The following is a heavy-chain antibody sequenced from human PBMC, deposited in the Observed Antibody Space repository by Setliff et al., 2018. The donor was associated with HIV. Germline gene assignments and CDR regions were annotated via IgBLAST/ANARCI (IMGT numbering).Heavy chain of an antibody. CDR3: ARELVGATNPLDY. J-gene: IGHJ4*02. Sequence: PGGSLRLSCAASGFTLSSHSMDWVRQAPGKGLEWVSYIGSGGSLKSYADSVKGRFTISRDNAKNLLYLDMRSLRVDDTAVYYCARELVGATNPLDYWGQGTVVTVSS. V-gene: IGHV3-21*05. CDR2: IGSGGSLK. D-gene: IGHD1-26*01. CDR1: GFTLSSHS.